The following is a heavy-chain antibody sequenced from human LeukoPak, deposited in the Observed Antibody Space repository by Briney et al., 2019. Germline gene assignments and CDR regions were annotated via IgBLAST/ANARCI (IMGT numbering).Heavy chain of an antibody. CDR1: GFTFSSYG. J-gene: IGHJ4*02. D-gene: IGHD3-3*01. Sequence: GGSLRLSCAASGFTFSSYGMHWVRQAPGKGLEWVGRIKSKTDGGTTDYAAPVKGRFTISRDDSKNTLYLQMNSLKTEDTAVYYCTTGAYYDFWSGYYSENFDYWGQGTLVTVSS. V-gene: IGHV3-15*07. CDR2: IKSKTDGGTT. CDR3: TTGAYYDFWSGYYSENFDY.